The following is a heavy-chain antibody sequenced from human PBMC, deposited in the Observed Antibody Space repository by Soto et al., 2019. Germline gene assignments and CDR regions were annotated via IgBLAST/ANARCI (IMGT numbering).Heavy chain of an antibody. CDR1: GFTFSSYA. CDR2: ISYDGSNK. V-gene: IGHV3-30-3*01. D-gene: IGHD1-1*01. CDR3: ARESELERPGNYYYYYGMDV. Sequence: PGGSLRLSCAASGFTFSSYAMHWVRQAPGKGLEWVAVISYDGSNKYYADSVKGRFTISRDNSKNTLYLQMNSLRAEDTAVYYCARESELERPGNYYYYYGMDVWGQGTTVTVSS. J-gene: IGHJ6*02.